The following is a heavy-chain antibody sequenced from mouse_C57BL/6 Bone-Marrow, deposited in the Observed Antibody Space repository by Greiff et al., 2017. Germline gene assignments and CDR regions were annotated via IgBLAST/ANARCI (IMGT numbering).Heavy chain of an antibody. V-gene: IGHV1-26*01. Sequence: VQLHQSGPELVKPGASVKISCKASGYTFTDYYMNWVKQSHGKSLEWIGDINPNNGGTSYNQKFKGKATLTVDKSSSTAYRELRSLTSEDSAVYYCARYGGVYYDYDDAYWGQGTLVTVSA. CDR3: ARYGGVYYDYDDAY. J-gene: IGHJ3*01. CDR1: GYTFTDYY. CDR2: INPNNGGT. D-gene: IGHD2-4*01.